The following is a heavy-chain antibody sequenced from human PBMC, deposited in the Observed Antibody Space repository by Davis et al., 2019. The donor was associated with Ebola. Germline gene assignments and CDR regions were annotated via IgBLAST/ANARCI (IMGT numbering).Heavy chain of an antibody. CDR1: GFTFSDYY. CDR2: ILSSGGTI. Sequence: GESLKIFCAASGFTFSDYYMSWIRQAPGKGLEWVSYILSSGGTINYADSVKGRFTISRDNAKNSLYLQMNSLRAEDTAVYYCARARYGDLYYFDYWGQGTLVTVSS. J-gene: IGHJ4*02. CDR3: ARARYGDLYYFDY. V-gene: IGHV3-11*01. D-gene: IGHD4-17*01.